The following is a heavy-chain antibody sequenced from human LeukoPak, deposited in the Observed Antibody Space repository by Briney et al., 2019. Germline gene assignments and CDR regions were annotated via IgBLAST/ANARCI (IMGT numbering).Heavy chain of an antibody. CDR1: GGSISSGTYY. V-gene: IGHV4-61*02. Sequence: PSETLSLTCTVSGGSISSGTYYWSWIRQPAGKGLEWIGRFYTSGSTNYNPSLKSRITISVDTAKNQFSLKLSSVTAADTAVYYCARGRDGYNFLNRGEYYYFDYWGQGTLVTVSS. CDR3: ARGRDGYNFLNRGEYYYFDY. CDR2: FYTSGST. D-gene: IGHD5-24*01. J-gene: IGHJ4*02.